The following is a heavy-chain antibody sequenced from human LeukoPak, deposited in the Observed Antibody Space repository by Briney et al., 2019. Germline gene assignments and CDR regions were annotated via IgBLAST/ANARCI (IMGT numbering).Heavy chain of an antibody. Sequence: KPSETLSLTCTVSGGSISSYYWSWIRQPPGKGLEWIGYIYYSGSTNYNPSLKSRVTISVDTSKNQFSLKLSSVTAADTAVYYCARAITMVRGVINWFDPWGQGTLVTVSS. V-gene: IGHV4-59*01. CDR1: GGSISSYY. D-gene: IGHD3-10*01. CDR3: ARAITMVRGVINWFDP. J-gene: IGHJ5*02. CDR2: IYYSGST.